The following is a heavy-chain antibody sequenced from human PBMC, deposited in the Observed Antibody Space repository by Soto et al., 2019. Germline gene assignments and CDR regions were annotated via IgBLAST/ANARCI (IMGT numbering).Heavy chain of an antibody. CDR1: GGNFSTHA. V-gene: IGHV1-69*01. CDR3: ARDAYDRCSLDY. D-gene: IGHD3-22*01. CDR2: IIPMFNTT. Sequence: QVQLVQSGAEVKKPGSSVKVSCKASGGNFSTHAISWVRQAPGQGLVWMGGIIPMFNTTISAQKFQGRVTITADEYTSTAYMELGSLRSEDTAVYYCARDAYDRCSLDYWGQGTLVTVSS. J-gene: IGHJ4*02.